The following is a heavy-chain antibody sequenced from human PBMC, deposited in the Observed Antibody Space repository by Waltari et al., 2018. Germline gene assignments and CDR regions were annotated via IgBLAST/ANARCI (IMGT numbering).Heavy chain of an antibody. CDR1: GGSTISSTTF. J-gene: IGHJ4*02. D-gene: IGHD4-17*01. CDR2: IYSSGNT. V-gene: IGHV4-39*01. CDR3: ARKLRPPFSSFHS. Sequence: QLQLQESGPGLVKPSETLSLTCNVSGGSTISSTTFWVWIRQPPGKGLEWIGSIYSSGNTYYDPSLQSRVTVSLDASKDRFSLKLSSVTAADTAVYYCARKLRPPFSSFHSWGLGTLVTVSS.